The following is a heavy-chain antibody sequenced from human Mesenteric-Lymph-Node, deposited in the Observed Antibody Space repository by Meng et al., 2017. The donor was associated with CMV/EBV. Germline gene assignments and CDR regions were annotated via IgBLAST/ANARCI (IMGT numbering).Heavy chain of an antibody. CDR1: GFIFSSFE. D-gene: IGHD1-7*01. V-gene: IGHV3-30-3*01. CDR3: ARDIRNYGLFEGSY. CDR2: ISYDGSNK. J-gene: IGHJ4*02. Sequence: GGSLRLSCIASGFIFSSFELTWVRQAPGKGLEWVAVISYDGSNKYYADSVKGRFTISRDNSKNTLYLQMNSLRAEDTAVYYCARDIRNYGLFEGSYWGQGTLVTVSS.